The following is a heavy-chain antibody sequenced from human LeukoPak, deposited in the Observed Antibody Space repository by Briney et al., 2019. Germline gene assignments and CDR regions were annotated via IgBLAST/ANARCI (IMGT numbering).Heavy chain of an antibody. Sequence: GGSLRLSCAASGFTVSSNYMSWVRQAPGKGLEWVSVIYSGGSTYYADSVKGRFTISRDNAKNSLYLQMNSLRAEDTAVYYCARALGYCSSTSCYYYYYYGMDVWGQGTTVTVSS. CDR2: IYSGGST. CDR1: GFTVSSNY. V-gene: IGHV3-53*01. J-gene: IGHJ6*02. CDR3: ARALGYCSSTSCYYYYYYGMDV. D-gene: IGHD2-2*01.